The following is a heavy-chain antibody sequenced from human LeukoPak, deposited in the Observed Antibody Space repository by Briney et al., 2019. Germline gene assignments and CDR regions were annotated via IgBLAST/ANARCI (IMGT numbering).Heavy chain of an antibody. CDR2: ISSSSSTI. CDR3: ARSYSSSFEGDY. J-gene: IGHJ4*02. D-gene: IGHD6-13*01. V-gene: IGHV3-48*01. Sequence: PGGSLRLSCAASGFTFSMNWVRQAPGKGLEWVSYISSSSSTIYYADSVKGRLTISRDNAKNSLYLQMNSLRAEDTAVYYCARSYSSSFEGDYWGQGTLVTVSS. CDR1: GFTFS.